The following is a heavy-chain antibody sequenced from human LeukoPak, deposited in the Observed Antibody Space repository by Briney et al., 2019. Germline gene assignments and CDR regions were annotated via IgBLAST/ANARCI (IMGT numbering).Heavy chain of an antibody. Sequence: SETLSLTCAVYGGSFSGYYWSWIRQPPGKGLEWIGEINHSGSTNYNPSLKSRVTISVDTSKNQFSLKRSSVTAADTAVYYCARGRDYYGSGAHYYMDVWGKGTTVTVSS. J-gene: IGHJ6*03. V-gene: IGHV4-34*01. CDR2: INHSGST. CDR3: ARGRDYYGSGAHYYMDV. D-gene: IGHD3-10*01. CDR1: GGSFSGYY.